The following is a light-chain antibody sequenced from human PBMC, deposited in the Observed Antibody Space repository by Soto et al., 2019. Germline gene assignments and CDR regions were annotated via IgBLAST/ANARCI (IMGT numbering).Light chain of an antibody. CDR1: QSVSSN. V-gene: IGKV3-15*01. CDR3: QQYNNWPGWT. CDR2: GAS. Sequence: EIVMMQSPATLSVSPGERATLSCRASQSVSSNLAWYQQKPGQAPRLLIYGASTRATGIPARFSGSGSGTEFTLTISSLQSEDFAVYYCQQYNNWPGWTFGQGTKV. J-gene: IGKJ1*01.